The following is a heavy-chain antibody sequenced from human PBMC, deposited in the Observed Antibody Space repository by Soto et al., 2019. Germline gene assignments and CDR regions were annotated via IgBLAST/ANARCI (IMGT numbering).Heavy chain of an antibody. J-gene: IGHJ4*02. Sequence: GGSLRLSCAASGFTFSDYYMSWIRQAPGKGLEWVSYISSSGSTIYYADSVKGRFTISRDNAKNSLYLQMNSLRAEDTAVYYCARTAGSPVVAVNFDYWGQGTLVTVSS. D-gene: IGHD2-15*01. V-gene: IGHV3-11*01. CDR1: GFTFSDYY. CDR2: ISSSGSTI. CDR3: ARTAGSPVVAVNFDY.